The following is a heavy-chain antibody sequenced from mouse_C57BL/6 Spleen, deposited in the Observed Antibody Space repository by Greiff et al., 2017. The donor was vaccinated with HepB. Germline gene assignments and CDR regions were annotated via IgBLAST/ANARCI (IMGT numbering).Heavy chain of an antibody. D-gene: IGHD1-2*01. V-gene: IGHV1-72*01. CDR2: IDPYSGGT. J-gene: IGHJ2*01. CDR3: ARGDYYGYYFDY. Sequence: VQLQQSGAELVKPGASVKLSCKASGYTFTSYWMHWVKQRPGRGLEWIGRIDPYSGGTKYNEKFKSKATLTVDKPSSTAYMQLSSLTSEDSAVYYCARGDYYGYYFDYWGQGTTLTVSS. CDR1: GYTFTSYW.